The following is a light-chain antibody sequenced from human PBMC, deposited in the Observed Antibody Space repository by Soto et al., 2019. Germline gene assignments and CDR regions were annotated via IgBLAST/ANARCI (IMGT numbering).Light chain of an antibody. CDR2: AAS. V-gene: IGKV1-39*01. Sequence: DIQMTQSPSSLSAFVGDRVTITCRASRSITNYLNWYQQKPGRAPKLLIYAASRLQGGVPSRFSGSGSGTDFTLTLSSLQPEDSATYYCQQSYSTPRTFGQGTKVDIK. J-gene: IGKJ1*01. CDR1: RSITNY. CDR3: QQSYSTPRT.